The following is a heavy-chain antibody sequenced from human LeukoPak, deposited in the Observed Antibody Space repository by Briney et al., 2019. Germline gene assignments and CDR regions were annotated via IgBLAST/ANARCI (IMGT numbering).Heavy chain of an antibody. CDR1: GFTFSSYG. Sequence: PGGSLRLSCAASGFTFSSYGMHWVRQAPGKGLEWVAVISYDGSNKYYADSVKGRFTISRDNSKNTLYLQMNSRRAEDTAVYYCAKEHYYDSSGYYYSHFDYWGQGTLVTVSS. J-gene: IGHJ4*02. D-gene: IGHD3-22*01. CDR2: ISYDGSNK. CDR3: AKEHYYDSSGYYYSHFDY. V-gene: IGHV3-30*18.